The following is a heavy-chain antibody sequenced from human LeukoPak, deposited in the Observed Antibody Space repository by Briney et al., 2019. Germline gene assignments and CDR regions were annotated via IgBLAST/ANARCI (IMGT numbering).Heavy chain of an antibody. Sequence: PGGSLRLSCAASGFTFSSYAMHWVRQAPGKGLEYVSAISSNGGSTYYANSVKGRFTISRDNSKNTLYLQMGSLRAEDMAVYYCAREVRYGANGDYWGQGTLVTVSS. J-gene: IGHJ4*02. CDR3: AREVRYGANGDY. CDR2: ISSNGGST. V-gene: IGHV3-64*01. CDR1: GFTFSSYA. D-gene: IGHD4-17*01.